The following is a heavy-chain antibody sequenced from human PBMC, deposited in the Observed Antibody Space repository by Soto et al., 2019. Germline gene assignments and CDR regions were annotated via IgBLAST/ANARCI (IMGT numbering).Heavy chain of an antibody. J-gene: IGHJ6*02. V-gene: IGHV3-33*01. Sequence: PGGSLRLSCEASGFTFSSYGMHWVRQAPGKGLEGVAVIWYDGSKKDYADSVKGRFTISRDNSKNTLYLQVHSLRAEDTAVYYCARVGVPAAVVGRMDVWGQGTTVTVSS. CDR2: IWYDGSKK. CDR1: GFTFSSYG. CDR3: ARVGVPAAVVGRMDV. D-gene: IGHD2-2*01.